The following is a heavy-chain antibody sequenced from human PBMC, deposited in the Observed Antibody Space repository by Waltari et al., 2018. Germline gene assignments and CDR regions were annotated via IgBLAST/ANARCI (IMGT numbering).Heavy chain of an antibody. CDR3: ARHNLRGIVGPRGYYYYGMDV. V-gene: IGHV4-34*01. J-gene: IGHJ6*02. D-gene: IGHD1-26*01. CDR1: GGSFSGYY. CDR2: INHSGST. Sequence: QVQLQQWGAGLLKPSETLSLTCAVYGGSFSGYYWRWIRQPPGKGLEWIGEINHSGSTNYNPSLKSRVTISVDTSKNQFSLKLSSVTAADTAVYYCARHNLRGIVGPRGYYYYGMDVWGQGTTVTVSS.